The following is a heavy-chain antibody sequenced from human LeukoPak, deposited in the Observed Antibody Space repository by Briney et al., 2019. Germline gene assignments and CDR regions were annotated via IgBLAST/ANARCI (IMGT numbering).Heavy chain of an antibody. CDR1: GYTFTGYY. J-gene: IGHJ3*02. Sequence: ASVKVSCKASGYTFTGYYMHWVRQAPGQGLEWMGWINPNSGGTNYAQKFQGRVTMTRDTSISTAYMELSRLRSDDTAAYYCARATNLYYYGSGSEAFDIWGQGTMVTVSS. CDR3: ARATNLYYYGSGSEAFDI. CDR2: INPNSGGT. V-gene: IGHV1-2*02. D-gene: IGHD3-10*01.